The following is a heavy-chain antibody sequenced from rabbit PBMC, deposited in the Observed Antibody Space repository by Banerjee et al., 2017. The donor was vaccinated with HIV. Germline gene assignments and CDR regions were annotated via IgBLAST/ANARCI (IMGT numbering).Heavy chain of an antibody. Sequence: QEQLVESGGDLVQPEGSLTLTCTASGFSFSSSYLICWVRQAPGKGPEGIACIYGGSGGTTFYAGWAKGRFTNSKTSSTPVTLQMTSLTAADPAPYFCARWGSGYGDYGYCVSDLRGQGTLVTVS. CDR1: GFSFSSSYL. V-gene: IGHV1S45*01. CDR3: ARWGSGYGDYGYCVSDL. CDR2: IYGGSGGTT. J-gene: IGHJ3*01. D-gene: IGHD2-1*01.